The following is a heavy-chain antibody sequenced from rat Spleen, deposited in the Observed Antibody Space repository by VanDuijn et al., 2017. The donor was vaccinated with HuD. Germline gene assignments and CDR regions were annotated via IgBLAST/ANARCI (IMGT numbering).Heavy chain of an antibody. V-gene: IGHV2-32*01. Sequence: QVQLKESGPGLVKPSETLSLTCTVSGFSLASSHVSWVRQPPGKGLEWMGVMWEDGNTVYNSALKSRLSISRDTSKSQVFLKMNSLQTDDTAIYFCTIETYYWGQGVMVTVSS. J-gene: IGHJ2*01. CDR3: TIETYY. CDR2: MWEDGNT. CDR1: GFSLASSH.